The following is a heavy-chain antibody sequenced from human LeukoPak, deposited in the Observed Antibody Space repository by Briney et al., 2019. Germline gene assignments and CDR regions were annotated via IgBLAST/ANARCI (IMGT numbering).Heavy chain of an antibody. CDR3: VYTYYDFWSGYSPTSGYFDY. D-gene: IGHD3-3*01. CDR2: IWNDGSNK. J-gene: IGHJ4*02. V-gene: IGHV3-33*01. Sequence: GGSLRLSCAASGFTFSSYGMHWVRQAPGKGLEWVAVIWNDGSNKYYADSVKGRFTISRDNSKNTLYLQMNSLRAEDTAVYYCVYTYYDFWSGYSPTSGYFDYWGQGTLVSVSS. CDR1: GFTFSSYG.